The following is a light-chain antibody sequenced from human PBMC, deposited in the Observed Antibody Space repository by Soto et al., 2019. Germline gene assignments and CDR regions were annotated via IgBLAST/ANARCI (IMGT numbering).Light chain of an antibody. Sequence: DIVMTQSPDSLAGSLGERATINCKSSRSILYSSNTKNYLAWYQQKPGQPPKLLIYWASTRESGVPDRFSGSGSGTDFTLTISSLQAEDVAVYYCQQYYSIPYTFGQGTKLEIK. V-gene: IGKV4-1*01. CDR1: RSILYSSNTKNY. CDR2: WAS. CDR3: QQYYSIPYT. J-gene: IGKJ2*01.